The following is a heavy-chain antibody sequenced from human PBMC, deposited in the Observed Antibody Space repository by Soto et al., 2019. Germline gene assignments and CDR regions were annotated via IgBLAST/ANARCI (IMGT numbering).Heavy chain of an antibody. CDR1: GFTFSSYG. V-gene: IGHV3-30*18. J-gene: IGHJ4*02. D-gene: IGHD6-13*01. Sequence: QVQLVESGGGVVQPGRSLRLTCAASGFTFSSYGMHWVRQAPGKALEWVAVISYDGSNKYYADSVKGRFTISRDNSKNTLYLQMNSLRAEDTAVYYCAKARYSSSWYGFDYWGQGTLVTVSS. CDR2: ISYDGSNK. CDR3: AKARYSSSWYGFDY.